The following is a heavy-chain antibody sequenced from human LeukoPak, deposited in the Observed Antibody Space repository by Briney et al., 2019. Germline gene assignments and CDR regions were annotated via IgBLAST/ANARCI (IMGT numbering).Heavy chain of an antibody. J-gene: IGHJ4*02. Sequence: PGGSLRLSCTASGFEFTSYWMHWVRQAPGKGLVWVSHINTDGSSTNYADSVKGRFTVSRDNAKNTLYLLLNSLGAEDTAVYYCARSLRGRLLRFLEWLLTPFDSWGQGTLVTVSS. CDR2: INTDGSST. CDR3: ARSLRGRLLRFLEWLLTPFDS. CDR1: GFEFTSYW. V-gene: IGHV3-74*01. D-gene: IGHD3-3*01.